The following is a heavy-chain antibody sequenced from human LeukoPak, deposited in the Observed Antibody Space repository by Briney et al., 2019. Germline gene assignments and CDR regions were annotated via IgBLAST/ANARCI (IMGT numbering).Heavy chain of an antibody. Sequence: SETLSLTCAVYGGSFSGYYWNWIRQSPGKGLEWIGEITDGGSTNYNPSLKSRVTISVDTSKLQFSLKLSSVTAADTAVYFCVGETAYHTRGTFDLWGQGTMVTVS. J-gene: IGHJ3*01. V-gene: IGHV4-34*01. CDR1: GGSFSGYY. D-gene: IGHD3/OR15-3a*01. CDR3: VGETAYHTRGTFDL. CDR2: ITDGGST.